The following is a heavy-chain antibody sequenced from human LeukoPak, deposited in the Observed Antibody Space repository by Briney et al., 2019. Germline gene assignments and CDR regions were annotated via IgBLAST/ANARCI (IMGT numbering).Heavy chain of an antibody. CDR3: AREDCDSGNYLIDY. Sequence: AQTLSLTCTVSGGSISSGDYYWSWIRQPPGKGLEWIGYIYYSGSTYSNPSLKRRASLSVDTSKNQFSLKLSSVTAADTAVYYCAREDCDSGNYLIDYWGQGTLVTVSS. CDR1: GGSISSGDYY. D-gene: IGHD3-10*01. J-gene: IGHJ4*02. CDR2: IYYSGST. V-gene: IGHV4-30-4*01.